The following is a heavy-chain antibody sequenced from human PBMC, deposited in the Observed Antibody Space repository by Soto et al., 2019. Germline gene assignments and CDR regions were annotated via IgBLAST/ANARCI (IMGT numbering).Heavy chain of an antibody. Sequence: GGSLRLSCAASGFTFSSYAMSWVRQAPGKGLEWVSAISGSGGSTYYADSVKGRFTISRDNSKNTLYLQMNSLRAEDTAVYYCAKDPPQLLSRPKYFQHWGQGTLVTVSS. CDR3: AKDPPQLLSRPKYFQH. D-gene: IGHD2-2*01. CDR2: ISGSGGST. CDR1: GFTFSSYA. V-gene: IGHV3-23*01. J-gene: IGHJ1*01.